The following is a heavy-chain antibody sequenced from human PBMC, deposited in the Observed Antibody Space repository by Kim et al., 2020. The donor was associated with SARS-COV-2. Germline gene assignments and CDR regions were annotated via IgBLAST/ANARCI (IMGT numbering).Heavy chain of an antibody. V-gene: IGHV4-39*01. CDR2: IYYSGST. Sequence: SETLSLTCTVSGGSISSSSYYWGWIRQPPGKGLEWIGSIYYSGSTYYNPSLKSRVTISVDTSKNQFSLKLSSVTAADTAVYYCARNYDSSGYYLKSYYFDYGAQETLPPVSA. D-gene: IGHD3-22*01. J-gene: IGHJ4*02. CDR3: ARNYDSSGYYLKSYYFDY. CDR1: GGSISSSSYY.